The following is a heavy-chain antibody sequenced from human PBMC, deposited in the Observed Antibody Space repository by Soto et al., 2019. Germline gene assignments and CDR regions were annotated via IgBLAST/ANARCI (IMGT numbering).Heavy chain of an antibody. Sequence: EVQLVESGGGLVQPGGSLRLSCAASGFTFSSYWMHWVRQAPGKGLVWVSRINSDGSSTSYADSVKGRFTISRDNAKNTLYLQMNSLRAEDTAVYYCARERGYSGSWYGKSNYYYGMDVWGQGTTVTVSS. CDR1: GFTFSSYW. CDR2: INSDGSST. J-gene: IGHJ6*02. V-gene: IGHV3-74*01. D-gene: IGHD6-13*01. CDR3: ARERGYSGSWYGKSNYYYGMDV.